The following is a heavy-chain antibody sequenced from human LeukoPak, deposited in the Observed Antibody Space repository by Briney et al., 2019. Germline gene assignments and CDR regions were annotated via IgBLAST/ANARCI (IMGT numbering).Heavy chain of an antibody. V-gene: IGHV4-59*01. Sequence: PSETLSLTCTVSGGSISSYYWSWIRQPPGKGLEWIGYSGSTNYNPSLKSRVTISVDTSKNQFSLKLSSVTAADTAVYYCARSFDYWGQGTLVTDSS. CDR2: SGST. CDR3: ARSFDY. CDR1: GGSISSYY. J-gene: IGHJ4*02.